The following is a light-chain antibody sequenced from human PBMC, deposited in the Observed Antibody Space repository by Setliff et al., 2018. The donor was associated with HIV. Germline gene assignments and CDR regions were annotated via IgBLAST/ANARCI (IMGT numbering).Light chain of an antibody. Sequence: QSVLTQPASVSGSPGQTITISCTGTSSDIGGYNYVSWYQQHPGEAPKLIIYNVNNRPSGVSSRFSGSKSGNTASLSISELRAADETDYYCTSYTGGNTRVFGTGTKVTVL. J-gene: IGLJ1*01. CDR1: SSDIGGYNY. CDR3: TSYTGGNTRV. CDR2: NVN. V-gene: IGLV2-14*03.